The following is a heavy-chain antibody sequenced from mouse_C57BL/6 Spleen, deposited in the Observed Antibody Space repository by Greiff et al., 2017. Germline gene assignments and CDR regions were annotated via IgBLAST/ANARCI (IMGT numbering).Heavy chain of an antibody. Sequence: QVQLQQSGAELVKPGASVKLSCKASGYTFTSYWMQWVKQRPGQGLAWIGEIDPSDSYTNYNQKFKGKATLTVDTSSSTAYMQLSSLTSEDSAIYYCARKDYGNSWFAYWGQGTLVTVSA. CDR2: IDPSDSYT. V-gene: IGHV1-50*01. CDR1: GYTFTSYW. D-gene: IGHD2-1*01. J-gene: IGHJ3*01. CDR3: ARKDYGNSWFAY.